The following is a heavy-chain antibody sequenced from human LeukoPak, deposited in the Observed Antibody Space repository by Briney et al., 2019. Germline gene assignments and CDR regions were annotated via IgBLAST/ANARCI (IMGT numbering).Heavy chain of an antibody. J-gene: IGHJ4*02. CDR3: ARELDTAMVGDIDY. CDR2: INPSGGST. V-gene: IGHV1-46*01. Sequence: ASVKVSCKASGYTFTGYYIHWVRQAPGQGLEWMGIINPSGGSTSYAQKFQGRVTMTRDMSTSTVYMELSGLRSDDTAVYYCARELDTAMVGDIDYWGQGTLVTVSS. D-gene: IGHD5-18*01. CDR1: GYTFTGYY.